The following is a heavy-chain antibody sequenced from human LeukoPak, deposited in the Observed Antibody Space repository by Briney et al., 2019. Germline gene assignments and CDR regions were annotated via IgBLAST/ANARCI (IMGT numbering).Heavy chain of an antibody. CDR3: AREAYNWNYVSFYAFDI. Sequence: SQTLSLTCAVSGGSISSGGYSWSWIRQPPGKGLEWIGYIYHSGSTYYNPSLKSRVTISVDRSKNQFSLKLSSVTAADTAVYYCAREAYNWNYVSFYAFDIWGQGTMVTVSS. J-gene: IGHJ3*02. CDR1: GGSISSGGYS. V-gene: IGHV4-30-2*01. CDR2: IYHSGST. D-gene: IGHD1-7*01.